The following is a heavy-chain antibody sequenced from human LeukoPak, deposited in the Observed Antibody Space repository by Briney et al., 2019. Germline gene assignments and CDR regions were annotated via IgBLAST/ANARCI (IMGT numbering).Heavy chain of an antibody. D-gene: IGHD2/OR15-2a*01. Sequence: PGGSLRLSCAASGFTVNSNYVMWVRQAPGKGLEWVSVIYSGGSTYYADSVKGRFTISRDNSKSTLSLQMNSLRAEDTAVYYCARMMEGYESMNWGQGTLVTVSS. CDR3: ARMMEGYESMN. J-gene: IGHJ4*02. V-gene: IGHV3-53*01. CDR2: IYSGGST. CDR1: GFTVNSNY.